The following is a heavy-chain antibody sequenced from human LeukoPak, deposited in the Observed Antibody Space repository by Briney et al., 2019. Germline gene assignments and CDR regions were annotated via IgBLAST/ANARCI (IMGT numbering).Heavy chain of an antibody. CDR2: ISSNGGST. CDR3: ARRGAVSGGSDY. D-gene: IGHD3-16*01. V-gene: IGHV3-64*01. Sequence: PGRSLRLSCAASGFTFSSYAMHWVRQAPGKGLEYVSVISSNGGSTYYANPVKGRFTISRDNSKNTLYLQMGSLRAEDMAVYYCARRGAVSGGSDYWGQGTLVTVSS. J-gene: IGHJ4*02. CDR1: GFTFSSYA.